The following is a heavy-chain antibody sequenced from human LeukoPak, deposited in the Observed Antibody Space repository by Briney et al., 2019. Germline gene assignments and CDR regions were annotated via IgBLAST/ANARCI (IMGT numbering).Heavy chain of an antibody. V-gene: IGHV3-7*01. J-gene: IGHJ5*02. CDR1: GFTFSSYW. CDR2: IKEDGSGK. CDR3: AREKYCSSSNCYPLFDP. Sequence: GGSLRLSCAASGFTFSSYWMSWVRQAPGKGLEWVANIKEDGSGKYYVDSVKGRFTISRDNAKNSLYLQMNSLRAEDTAVYYCAREKYCSSSNCYPLFDPWGQGTLVTVSS. D-gene: IGHD2-2*01.